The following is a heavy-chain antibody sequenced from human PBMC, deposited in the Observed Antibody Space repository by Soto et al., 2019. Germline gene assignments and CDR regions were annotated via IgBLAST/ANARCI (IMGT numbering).Heavy chain of an antibody. CDR1: GYTFTSYY. Sequence: QVQLVQSGAEVKKPGASVKVSCKASGYTFTSYYMHWVRQAPGQGLEWMGIINPSGGSTSYAQKFQGRVTMTRDTSTSTVYMELSSLRSEDTAVYYCAREQSPAMITMVRGPIGYWGQGTLVTVSS. D-gene: IGHD3-10*01. V-gene: IGHV1-46*01. CDR3: AREQSPAMITMVRGPIGY. J-gene: IGHJ4*02. CDR2: INPSGGST.